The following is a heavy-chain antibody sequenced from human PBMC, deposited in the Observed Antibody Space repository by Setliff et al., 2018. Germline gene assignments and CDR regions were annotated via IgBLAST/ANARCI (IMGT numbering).Heavy chain of an antibody. CDR1: GGTFSSKA. J-gene: IGHJ4*02. Sequence: SVKVSCKASGGTFSSKAISWVRQAPGQGLEWMGGFIPSFGTANYAQKFQGRLTITADESTSTAYMELNSLRSEDTAIYYCARDFGPSKNYNFWSGYVDYWGQGTLVTVSS. V-gene: IGHV1-69*13. CDR2: FIPSFGTA. CDR3: ARDFGPSKNYNFWSGYVDY. D-gene: IGHD3-3*01.